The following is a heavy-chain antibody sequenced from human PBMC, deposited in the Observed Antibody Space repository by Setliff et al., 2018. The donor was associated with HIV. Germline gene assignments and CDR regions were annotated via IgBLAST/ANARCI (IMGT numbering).Heavy chain of an antibody. CDR1: GGSISSYY. V-gene: IGHV4-4*08. D-gene: IGHD2-15*01. Sequence: SETLSLTCTVSGGSISSYYWSWIWQPPGKGLEWIGYIYTSGSTHYNPSLKSRVTISVDTSKNQFSLNLNSVTAADTAVYYCARVDCSGGSCYSPDYWGQGTLVTVSS. J-gene: IGHJ4*02. CDR2: IYTSGST. CDR3: ARVDCSGGSCYSPDY.